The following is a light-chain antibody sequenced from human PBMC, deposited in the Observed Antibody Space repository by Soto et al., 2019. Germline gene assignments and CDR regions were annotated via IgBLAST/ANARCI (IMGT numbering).Light chain of an antibody. V-gene: IGKV1-5*03. CDR2: NAS. J-gene: IGKJ1*01. Sequence: DIQMTQSPSTRCASVGDRVTITCRTSQSISRWLAWYQQRPGKAPKLLIYNASSLGSGVPSRFSGSGSGTEFTLTISSLQPDDFATYYCHQYKSSWTFGQGTKVDIK. CDR3: HQYKSSWT. CDR1: QSISRW.